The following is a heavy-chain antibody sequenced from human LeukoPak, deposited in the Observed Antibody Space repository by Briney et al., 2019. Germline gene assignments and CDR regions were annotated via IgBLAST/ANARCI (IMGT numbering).Heavy chain of an antibody. CDR2: ISGSGDST. CDR1: GFTFRSYA. D-gene: IGHD3-22*01. J-gene: IGHJ4*02. Sequence: PGGSLRLSCAASGFTFRSYAMSWVRQAPGKGLEWVSAISGSGDSTYYSDSVKGRFTISRDNSKNTLYVQMNSLRAEDTAVYYCAKPLVSDYYDSSGYWGYWGQGTLVTVSS. CDR3: AKPLVSDYYDSSGYWGY. V-gene: IGHV3-23*01.